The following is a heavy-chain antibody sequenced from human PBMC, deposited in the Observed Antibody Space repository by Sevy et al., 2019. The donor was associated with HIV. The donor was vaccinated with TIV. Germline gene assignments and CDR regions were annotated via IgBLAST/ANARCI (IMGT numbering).Heavy chain of an antibody. CDR3: ARHHASYGVTGYYYYYGLDV. Sequence: GESLKISCKGSGYTFSSYWIGWVRQMPGKGLEWMGIIFPDDSDTRYSPSFQGQVTISADKSTSTAYLHWSSLKASDTAIYYCARHHASYGVTGYYYYYGLDVWGQGTTVTVSS. J-gene: IGHJ6*02. CDR2: IFPDDSDT. D-gene: IGHD3-16*01. V-gene: IGHV5-51*01. CDR1: GYTFSSYW.